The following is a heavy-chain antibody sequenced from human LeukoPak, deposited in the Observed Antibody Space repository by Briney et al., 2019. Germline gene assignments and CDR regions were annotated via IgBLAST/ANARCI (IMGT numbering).Heavy chain of an antibody. J-gene: IGHJ5*02. CDR2: IYPGDSDT. CDR1: GYSFTSYW. Sequence: GESLKISCKGSGYSFTSYWIGWVRQMPGKGLEWMGIIYPGDSDTRYSPSFQGQVTISADKSISTAYLQWSSQKASDTAMYYCARLLVVVPAAINWFDPWGQGTLVTVSS. V-gene: IGHV5-51*01. CDR3: ARLLVVVPAAINWFDP. D-gene: IGHD2-2*01.